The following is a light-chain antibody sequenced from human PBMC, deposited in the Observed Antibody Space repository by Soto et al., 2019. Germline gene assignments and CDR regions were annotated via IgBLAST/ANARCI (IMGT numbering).Light chain of an antibody. CDR2: DVG. CDR1: NSDVGAYSY. CDR3: SSYTAFTTYV. V-gene: IGLV2-14*03. Sequence: QSVLTQPASGSGSPVQSITISCTGTNSDVGAYSYVSWYQQYPGKAPKLLIYDVGARPSGISDRFSGSKSGNTASLTISGLQAEDEADYYCSSYTAFTTYVFGSGTKVTVL. J-gene: IGLJ1*01.